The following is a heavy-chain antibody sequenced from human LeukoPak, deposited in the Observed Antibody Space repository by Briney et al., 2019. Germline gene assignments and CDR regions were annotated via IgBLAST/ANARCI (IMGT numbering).Heavy chain of an antibody. Sequence: PSETLSLTCTVSGGSISNYYWTWSRQPAGKGLEWIGRIYTSGNTNYNPSLKSRVTMSVDTSKNQFSLKLSSVTAADTAVYYCARERGILRGDAFDIWGQGTMVTVSS. CDR1: GGSISNYY. V-gene: IGHV4-4*07. J-gene: IGHJ3*02. D-gene: IGHD1-26*01. CDR3: ARERGILRGDAFDI. CDR2: IYTSGNT.